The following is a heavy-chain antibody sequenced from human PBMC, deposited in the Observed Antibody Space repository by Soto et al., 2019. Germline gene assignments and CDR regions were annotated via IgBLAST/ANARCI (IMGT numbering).Heavy chain of an antibody. V-gene: IGHV3-23*01. CDR2: IRGSCDNT. CDR3: AKSALAYSYYGMDV. Sequence: EVQLLESGGGWAQPGGSLRLSCAAAGFTFSSYAVSWVRQAPGKGPVWVSAIRGSCDNTYYADSVSGRFTISRDKSKNTVYLQMNSLRAVDTAVYYCAKSALAYSYYGMDVWGHGTTVSVSS. J-gene: IGHJ6*02. CDR1: GFTFSSYA.